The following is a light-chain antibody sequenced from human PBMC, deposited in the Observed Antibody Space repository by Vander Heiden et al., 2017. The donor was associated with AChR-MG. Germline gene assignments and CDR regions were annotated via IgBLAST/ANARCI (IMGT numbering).Light chain of an antibody. CDR2: AAS. Sequence: DVQMNQSPSSLSASVGDRATLPCRASQSISSYLNWYQQKPGKAPKLLIYAASSLQSGVPARFSGSGSGTDFTLTISSLQPEDVATYYCQQGYRTPRTFGGGTKVEIK. V-gene: IGKV1-39*01. CDR1: QSISSY. CDR3: QQGYRTPRT. J-gene: IGKJ4*01.